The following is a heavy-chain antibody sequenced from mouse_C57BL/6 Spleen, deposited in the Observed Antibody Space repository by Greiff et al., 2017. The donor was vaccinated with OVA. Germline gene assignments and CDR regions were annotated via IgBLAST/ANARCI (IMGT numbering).Heavy chain of an antibody. CDR3: ARWCYED. D-gene: IGHD2-12*01. Sequence: VQLQQSGPELVKPGASVKISCKASGYSFTGYYMNWVKQSPEKSLEWIGEINPSTGGTTYNQKFKAKATLTVDKSSSPAYMQPKSLTSEHSAVDYCARWCYEDWGQGTTLTVSS. J-gene: IGHJ2*01. CDR2: INPSTGGT. V-gene: IGHV1-42*01. CDR1: GYSFTGYY.